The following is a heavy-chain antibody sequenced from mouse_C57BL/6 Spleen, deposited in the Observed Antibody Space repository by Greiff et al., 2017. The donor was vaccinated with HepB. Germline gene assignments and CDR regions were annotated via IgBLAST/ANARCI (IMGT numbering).Heavy chain of an antibody. Sequence: EVKLMESGGGLVKPGGSLKLSCAASGFTFSDYGMHWVRQAPEKGLEWVAYISSGSSTIYYADTVKGRFTISRDNAKNTLFLQMTSLRSEATAMYYCARDHYGSSYFDYWGQGTTLTVSS. J-gene: IGHJ2*01. V-gene: IGHV5-17*01. CDR2: ISSGSSTI. D-gene: IGHD1-1*01. CDR3: ARDHYGSSYFDY. CDR1: GFTFSDYG.